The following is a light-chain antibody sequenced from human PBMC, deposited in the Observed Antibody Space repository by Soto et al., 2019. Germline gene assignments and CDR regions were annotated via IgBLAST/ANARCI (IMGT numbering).Light chain of an antibody. CDR1: QNINNS. CDR3: QNWFTAPYT. Sequence: DIQMTQSPSSLSASVGDRVTITCEASQNINNSLNWYQQKPGRAPKLLIYDASNLEAGVPSRFRGSGSGTDFTLTISSLQTEDIATYYCQNWFTAPYTFGQGTKVDIK. V-gene: IGKV1-33*01. CDR2: DAS. J-gene: IGKJ2*01.